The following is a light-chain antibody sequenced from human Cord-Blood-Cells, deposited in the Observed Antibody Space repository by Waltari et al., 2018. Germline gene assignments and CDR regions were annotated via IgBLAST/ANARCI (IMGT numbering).Light chain of an antibody. CDR3: QQRSNWPLT. CDR1: QRVSSY. V-gene: IGKV3-11*01. CDR2: DAS. Sequence: MVLTQSPATLSFSPEDIATFSCMASQRVSSYLAWYPQKPGQAPRLLIYDASNRATGIPARFSGSGSGTDFTLTISSLEPEDFAVYYCQQRSNWPLTFGGGTKVEIK. J-gene: IGKJ4*01.